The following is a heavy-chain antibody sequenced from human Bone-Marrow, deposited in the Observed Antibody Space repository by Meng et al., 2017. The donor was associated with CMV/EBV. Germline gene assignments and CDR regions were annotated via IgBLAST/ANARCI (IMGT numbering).Heavy chain of an antibody. D-gene: IGHD1-26*01. J-gene: IGHJ6*02. CDR3: AKVRLWNFRTESSYRDYYYYGMDV. V-gene: IGHV3-30*02. CDR1: GFTFSSYG. Sequence: GESLKISCAASGFTFSSYGMHWVRQAPGKGLEWVAFIRYDGSNKYYADSVKGRFTISRDNSKNTLYLQMNSLRAEDTAVYYCAKVRLWNFRTESSYRDYYYYGMDVWGQGTTVTVSS. CDR2: IRYDGSNK.